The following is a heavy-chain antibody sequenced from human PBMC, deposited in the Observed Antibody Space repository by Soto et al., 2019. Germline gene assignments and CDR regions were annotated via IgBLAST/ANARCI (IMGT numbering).Heavy chain of an antibody. Sequence: QVQLVQSGAEVKKPGSSVKVSCKASGGTFSSYAISWGRQAPGQGLEWMGGIIPIFGTANYAQKFQGRVTITADESTSTAYMELGSLRSEDTAVYYCARVPDSIAAAGTPFDYWGQGTLVTVSS. J-gene: IGHJ4*02. CDR1: GGTFSSYA. V-gene: IGHV1-69*01. CDR2: IIPIFGTA. CDR3: ARVPDSIAAAGTPFDY. D-gene: IGHD6-13*01.